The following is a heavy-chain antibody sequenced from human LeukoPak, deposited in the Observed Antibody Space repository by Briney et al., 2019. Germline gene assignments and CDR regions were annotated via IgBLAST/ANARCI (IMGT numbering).Heavy chain of an antibody. Sequence: PGTSLRLSCVASGFAFSRRTMHWVRQAPGKGLQWVAVIASDGSSTYYVDSVKGRFTISRDNSKNTLYVQMNSLRDEDTALYCWASDFSVGWPFDYWGQGTLVTVSS. J-gene: IGHJ4*02. CDR3: ASDFSVGWPFDY. V-gene: IGHV3-30*04. D-gene: IGHD6-19*01. CDR2: IASDGSST. CDR1: GFAFSRRT.